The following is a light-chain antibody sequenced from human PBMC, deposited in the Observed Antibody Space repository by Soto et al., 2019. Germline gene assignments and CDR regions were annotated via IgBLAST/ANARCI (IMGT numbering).Light chain of an antibody. V-gene: IGLV2-14*01. CDR1: SSDVGGYNY. J-gene: IGLJ1*01. CDR2: EVS. CDR3: TSYTSYSTLDV. Sequence: QSALTQPASVSGSPGQSITISCTGTSSDVGGYNYVSWYQQHPDKAPKLMIYEVSNRPSGASNRFSGSKSGHTASLTISGLQSEDEADYFCTSYTSYSTLDVFGTGTKVTVL.